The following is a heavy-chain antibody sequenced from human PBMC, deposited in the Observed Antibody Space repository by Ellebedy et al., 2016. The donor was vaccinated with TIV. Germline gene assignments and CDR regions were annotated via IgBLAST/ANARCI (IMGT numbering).Heavy chain of an antibody. J-gene: IGHJ4*02. D-gene: IGHD3-10*02. CDR3: AKWMFGLDD. Sequence: GGSLRLXXTDSRFTFYTYTMKWVRQAPGKGLEWLSIIAYDETTNYVDSVKGRFTTSRDNSRNTLYLQLNSLRPEDTAVYYCAKWMFGLDDWGQGTLVTVSS. CDR1: RFTFYTYT. V-gene: IGHV3-30*18. CDR2: IAYDETTN.